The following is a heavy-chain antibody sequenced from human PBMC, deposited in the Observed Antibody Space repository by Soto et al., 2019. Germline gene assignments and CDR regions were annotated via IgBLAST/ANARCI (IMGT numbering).Heavy chain of an antibody. CDR2: IYPGDSDT. CDR1: GYSFTSYW. V-gene: IGHV5-51*01. CDR3: AIHYYDSSAYYGLDY. J-gene: IGHJ4*02. Sequence: GESLKISCKGSGYSFTSYWIGWVRQMPGKGLEWMGIIYPGDSDTRYSPSFQGQVTISADKSISTAYLQWSSLKASDTAMYYCAIHYYDSSAYYGLDYWGQGTLVTVSS. D-gene: IGHD3-22*01.